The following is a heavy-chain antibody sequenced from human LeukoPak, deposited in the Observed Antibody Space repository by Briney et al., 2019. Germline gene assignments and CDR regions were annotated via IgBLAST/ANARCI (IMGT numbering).Heavy chain of an antibody. CDR3: ARSHGCSSTSCYYFSYGMDV. J-gene: IGHJ6*02. CDR1: GFTFSSYG. Sequence: GGSLRLSCAASGFTFSSYGMHWVRQAPGKGLEWVAVIWYDGSNKYYADSVKGRFTISRDNSKNTLYLQMNSLRAEDTAVYYCARSHGCSSTSCYYFSYGMDVWGQGTTVTVSS. D-gene: IGHD2-2*01. CDR2: IWYDGSNK. V-gene: IGHV3-33*01.